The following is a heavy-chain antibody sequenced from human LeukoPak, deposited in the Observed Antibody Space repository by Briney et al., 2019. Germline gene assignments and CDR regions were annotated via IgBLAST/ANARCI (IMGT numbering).Heavy chain of an antibody. CDR3: TGSSRSTRYYFDY. V-gene: IGHV4-34*12. D-gene: IGHD6-6*01. CDR2: IFHRGGP. J-gene: IGHJ4*02. Sequence: KPSETLSLTCAVHGGSSSDYYWSWIRQPPGKGLEWIGEIFHRGGPNYNPSLKSRVTISVDTSENQFSLNLSSVAATDSAVYFCTGSSRSTRYYFDYWGQGILVTVFS. CDR1: GGSSSDYY.